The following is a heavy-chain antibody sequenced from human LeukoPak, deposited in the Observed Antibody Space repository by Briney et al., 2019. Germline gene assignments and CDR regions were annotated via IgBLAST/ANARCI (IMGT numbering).Heavy chain of an antibody. J-gene: IGHJ6*02. CDR2: FSRSGPDT. Sequence: GGSLRLSCAASGFTFGTSAMSWVRQAPGKGPEWVSTFSRSGPDTYYADSVKGRFTISRDNSKNTLYLQMNSLRAEDTAVYYCAKAWGSGSYYYYYYGMDVWGQGTTVTVSS. CDR3: AKAWGSGSYYYYYYGMDV. D-gene: IGHD1-26*01. CDR1: GFTFGTSA. V-gene: IGHV3-23*01.